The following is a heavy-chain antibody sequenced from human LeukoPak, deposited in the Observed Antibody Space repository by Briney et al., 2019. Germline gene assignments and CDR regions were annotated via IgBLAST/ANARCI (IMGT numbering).Heavy chain of an antibody. CDR3: ARESLHGAARLFDY. V-gene: IGHV1-69*06. D-gene: IGHD6-6*01. J-gene: IGHJ4*02. Sequence: GASVKVSCKASGGTFSSYAISWVRQAPGQGLEWMGGIIPIFGTANYAQKFQGRVTITADKSTSTAYMELSSLRSEDTAVYYCARESLHGAARLFDYWGQGTLVTVSS. CDR1: GGTFSSYA. CDR2: IIPIFGTA.